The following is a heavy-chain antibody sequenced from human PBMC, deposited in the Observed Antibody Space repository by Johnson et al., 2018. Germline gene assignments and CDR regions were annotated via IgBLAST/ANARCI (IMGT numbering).Heavy chain of an antibody. Sequence: QVQLVESGGGVVQPGRSLRLSCAASGFTFSSYGMHWVRQAPGKGLEWVAVISYDGSNNYYADSVKGRFTISRDNSKNTLYLKMNSLRAEDTAVYYCAKDYDSSGPTLDEYFQHWGQGTLVTVSS. CDR2: ISYDGSNN. V-gene: IGHV3-30*18. D-gene: IGHD3-22*01. J-gene: IGHJ1*01. CDR1: GFTFSSYG. CDR3: AKDYDSSGPTLDEYFQH.